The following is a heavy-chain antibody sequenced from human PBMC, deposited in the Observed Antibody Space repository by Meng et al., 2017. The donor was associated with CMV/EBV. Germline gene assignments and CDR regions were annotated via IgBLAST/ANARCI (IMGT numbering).Heavy chain of an antibody. CDR3: ARHGDTAMVVGIDY. J-gene: IGHJ4*02. CDR1: GGSISSYY. Sequence: QRQWQESGPGLVKPSGTLSRTCTVSGGSISSYYWRWTRQPAGKGLEWIGRIYTSGSTNYNPSLKSRVTMSVDTSKNQFSLKLSSVTAADTAVYYCARHGDTAMVVGIDYWGQGTLVTVSS. V-gene: IGHV4-4*07. CDR2: IYTSGST. D-gene: IGHD5-18*01.